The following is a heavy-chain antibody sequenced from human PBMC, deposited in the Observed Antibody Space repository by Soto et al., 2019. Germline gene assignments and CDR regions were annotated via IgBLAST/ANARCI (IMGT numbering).Heavy chain of an antibody. CDR3: ARAYDSSGYYYWPFGY. CDR1: GGTFSSYA. V-gene: IGHV1-69*13. CDR2: IIPIFGTA. D-gene: IGHD3-22*01. Sequence: ASVKVSCKASGGTFSSYAISWVRQAPGQGLEWMGGIIPIFGTANYAQKFQGRVTITADESTSTAYMELSSLRSEDTAVYYCARAYDSSGYYYWPFGYWGQGTLVTVSS. J-gene: IGHJ4*02.